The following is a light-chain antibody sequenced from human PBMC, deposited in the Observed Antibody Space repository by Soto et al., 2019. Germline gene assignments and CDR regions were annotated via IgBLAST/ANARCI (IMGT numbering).Light chain of an antibody. CDR1: GSNIGSNY. V-gene: IGLV1-47*01. J-gene: IGLJ2*01. Sequence: QSVLTQPPSASGTPGQRVTISCSGSGSNIGSNYVYWYQQLPGTAPKLVINSNNQRPSGVPDRLSGSKSGTSASLDISGLRSEDEAQYDCAAWDDSLSGVVFGRGTKLTVL. CDR2: SNN. CDR3: AAWDDSLSGVV.